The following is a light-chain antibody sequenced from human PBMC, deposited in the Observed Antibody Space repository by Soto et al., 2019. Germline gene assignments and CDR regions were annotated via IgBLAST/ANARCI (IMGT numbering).Light chain of an antibody. CDR2: DAS. CDR1: QSVSSSY. V-gene: IGKV3D-20*02. CDR3: QQRSNWPPYT. J-gene: IGKJ2*01. Sequence: EIVLTQSPATLSLSPGERATLSCGASQSVSSSYLAWYQQKPGLAPRLLIYDASSRATGIPDRFSGSGSGTDFTLTISRREPEDFAVYYCQQRSNWPPYTFGQGTKLEIK.